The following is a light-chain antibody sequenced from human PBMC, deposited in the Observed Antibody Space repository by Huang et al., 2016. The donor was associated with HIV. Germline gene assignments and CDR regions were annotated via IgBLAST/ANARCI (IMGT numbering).Light chain of an antibody. Sequence: AIQMTQSPSSLSASVGDRVTITCRASKGIRNDLGWYQQKQVKAPKLLIYAASTLQSGVPSRFSGSGSGTDFTLTISSLQPEDFATYYCLQDYTYPLTFGPGTKVDIK. V-gene: IGKV1-6*01. CDR3: LQDYTYPLT. J-gene: IGKJ3*01. CDR2: AAS. CDR1: KGIRND.